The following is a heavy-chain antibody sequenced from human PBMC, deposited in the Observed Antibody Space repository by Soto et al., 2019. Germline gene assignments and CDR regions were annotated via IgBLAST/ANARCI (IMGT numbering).Heavy chain of an antibody. CDR1: GYNFISYG. CDR2: ISAYNGNT. D-gene: IGHD5-18*01. CDR3: ARELDIYDNWFDG. J-gene: IGHJ5*02. Sequence: QVQMVQSGAEVKKPGASVKVACKASGYNFISYGITWVRQAPGQGLEWMGWISAYNGNTKYAQNLQGRVTMTTDTSTSTAYMEPRSLRSDDTAIYYGARELDIYDNWFDGWGQGTLVTVSS. V-gene: IGHV1-18*01.